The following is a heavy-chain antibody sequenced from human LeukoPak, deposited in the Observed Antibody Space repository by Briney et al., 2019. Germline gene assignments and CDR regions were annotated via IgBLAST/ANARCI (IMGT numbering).Heavy chain of an antibody. Sequence: GGSLRLSCAASGFTFDDYAMHWVRRAPGKGLEWVSLISGDGGSTYYADSVKGRFTISRDNSKNSLYLQMNSLRTEDTALYYCAKDAIQLWLREYYFDYWGQGTLVTVSS. CDR1: GFTFDDYA. D-gene: IGHD5-18*01. J-gene: IGHJ4*02. CDR2: ISGDGGST. V-gene: IGHV3-43*02. CDR3: AKDAIQLWLREYYFDY.